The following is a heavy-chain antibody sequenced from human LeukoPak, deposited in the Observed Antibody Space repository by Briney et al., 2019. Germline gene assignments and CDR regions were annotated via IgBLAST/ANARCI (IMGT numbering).Heavy chain of an antibody. CDR1: GFTFSSYA. Sequence: QAGGSLRLSCAASGFTFSSYAMSWVRQAPGKGPEWVSAISGSGGSTYYADSVKGRFTISRDNSKNTLYLQMNSLRAEDTAVSDCAKDDLYNRNVGPFDYWGQGTLVTVSS. V-gene: IGHV3-23*01. CDR3: AKDDLYNRNVGPFDY. J-gene: IGHJ4*02. CDR2: ISGSGGST. D-gene: IGHD1-1*01.